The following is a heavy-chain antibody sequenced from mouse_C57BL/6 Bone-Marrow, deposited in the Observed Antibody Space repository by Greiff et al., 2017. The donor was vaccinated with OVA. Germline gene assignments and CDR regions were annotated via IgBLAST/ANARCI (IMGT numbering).Heavy chain of an antibody. Sequence: VQLVESGAELVRPGASVTLSCKASGYTFTDYEMHWVKQTPVHGLEWIGAIDPETGGTAYNQKFKGKAILTADKSSSTAYMELRSLTSEDSAVYYCTRGYSNYYAMDYWGQGTSVTVCS. CDR3: TRGYSNYYAMDY. V-gene: IGHV1-15*01. CDR1: GYTFTDYE. CDR2: IDPETGGT. D-gene: IGHD2-5*01. J-gene: IGHJ4*01.